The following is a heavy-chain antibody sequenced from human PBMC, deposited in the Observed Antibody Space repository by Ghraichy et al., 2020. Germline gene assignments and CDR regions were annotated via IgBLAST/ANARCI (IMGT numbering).Heavy chain of an antibody. J-gene: IGHJ6*02. V-gene: IGHV1-69*04. CDR3: ASTRGVVLSYYGMDV. CDR2: IIPILGIA. CDR1: GGTFSSYA. D-gene: IGHD4/OR15-4a*01. Sequence: SVKVSCKASGGTFSSYAISWVRQAPGQGLEWMGRIIPILGIANYAQKFQGSVTITADKSTSTAYMELSSLRSEDTAVYYCASTRGVVLSYYGMDVWGQGTTVTVSS.